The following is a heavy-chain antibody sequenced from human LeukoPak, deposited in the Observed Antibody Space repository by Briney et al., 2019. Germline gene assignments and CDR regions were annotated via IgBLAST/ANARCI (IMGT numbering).Heavy chain of an antibody. Sequence: PGGTLRLSCASSGFTFSNHAMTWVRQAPGRGLEWVSAILHNGETTFYADSVKGRFTVSRDNSQNTLYLQMNGLRAEDTAIYYCAKDPNAKTSVTTGWDSWGQGTLVTVSS. V-gene: IGHV3-23*01. CDR2: ILHNGETT. J-gene: IGHJ4*02. D-gene: IGHD4-17*01. CDR3: AKDPNAKTSVTTGWDS. CDR1: GFTFSNHA.